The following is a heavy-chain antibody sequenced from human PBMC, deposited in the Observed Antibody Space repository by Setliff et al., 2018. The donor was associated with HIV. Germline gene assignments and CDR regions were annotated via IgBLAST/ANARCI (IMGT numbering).Heavy chain of an antibody. CDR1: RFAFSSYW. CDR3: ARVEYWGLPYYYYYMDV. J-gene: IGHJ6*03. D-gene: IGHD3-16*01. CDR2: IKQDGSEK. V-gene: IGHV3-7*03. Sequence: GGSLRLSCAASRFAFSSYWMSWVRQAPGKGLEWVANIKQDGSEKHYVDSVRGRFTISRDNAKKSLYLQMNSLRAEDTAVYYCARVEYWGLPYYYYYMDVWGKGTTVTVSS.